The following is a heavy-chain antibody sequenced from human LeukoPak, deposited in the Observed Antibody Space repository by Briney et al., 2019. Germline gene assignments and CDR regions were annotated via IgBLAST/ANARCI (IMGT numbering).Heavy chain of an antibody. D-gene: IGHD5-18*01. Sequence: GGSLRLSCAASGFTFSSYAMHWVRQAPGKGLEWVAFTSYDGSNKYYADSVKGRFTISRDNSKNTLYLQMNSLRAEDTAVYYCARGRYSYGYNVGYYYGMDVWGQGTTVTVSS. CDR2: TSYDGSNK. V-gene: IGHV3-30-3*01. CDR1: GFTFSSYA. CDR3: ARGRYSYGYNVGYYYGMDV. J-gene: IGHJ6*02.